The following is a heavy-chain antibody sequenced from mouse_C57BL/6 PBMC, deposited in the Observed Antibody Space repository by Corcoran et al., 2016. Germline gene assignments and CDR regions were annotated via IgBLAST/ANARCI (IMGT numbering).Heavy chain of an antibody. D-gene: IGHD4-1*02. CDR3: ARSSTGPWCAY. CDR2: INPNNGGT. CDR1: GYTFTDYY. V-gene: IGHV1-26*01. J-gene: IGHJ3*01. Sequence: EFQLQPSGPELVKPGSSVKIFCKASGYTFTDYYINWVKQSHGKSLEWIGDINPNNGGTSYNQKFKGKATLTVDKSSSTAYMELRSLTSVDSAVYYCARSSTGPWCAYWGQGTLVTVSA.